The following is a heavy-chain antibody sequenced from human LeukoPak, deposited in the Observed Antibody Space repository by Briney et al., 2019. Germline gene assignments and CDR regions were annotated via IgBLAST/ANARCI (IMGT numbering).Heavy chain of an antibody. CDR2: ISSSGSTI. CDR1: GFTFSDYY. D-gene: IGHD3-22*01. Sequence: GGSLRLSCAASGFTFSDYYMSWIRQAPGKGLEWVSYISSSGSTIYYADSVKGRFTISRDNAKNSLYLQMNSLRAEDTAVYYCAREVPTLTMIVVASLGGAFDIWGQGTMVTVSS. CDR3: AREVPTLTMIVVASLGGAFDI. J-gene: IGHJ3*02. V-gene: IGHV3-11*01.